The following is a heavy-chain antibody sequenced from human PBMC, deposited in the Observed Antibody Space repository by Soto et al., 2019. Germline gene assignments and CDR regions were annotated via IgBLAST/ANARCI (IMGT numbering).Heavy chain of an antibody. CDR3: AVVPAAIGYFRFFDP. CDR2: IYYSGST. CDR1: GGSISSGGYY. Sequence: PSETLSLTCTVSGGSISSGGYYWSWFRQHPGKGLEWIGYIYYSGSTYYNPSLKSRVTISVDTSKNEFSLKLSSVTAADTAVYYCAVVPAAIGYFRFFDPWGQGTLVTVSS. J-gene: IGHJ5*02. D-gene: IGHD2-2*02. V-gene: IGHV4-30-4*08.